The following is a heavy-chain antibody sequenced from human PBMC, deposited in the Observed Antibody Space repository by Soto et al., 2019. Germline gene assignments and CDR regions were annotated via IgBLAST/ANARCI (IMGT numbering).Heavy chain of an antibody. D-gene: IGHD3-3*01. V-gene: IGHV4-39*01. CDR3: ARQGDFWSASGAFDI. CDR1: GGSISSSNYY. Sequence: QLQLQESGPGLVKPSETLSLTCTVSGGSISSSNYYWGWIRQPPGKGLEWIANIYYNGFTYYNPYLKSRVTVSVDTSKNQFSLKLSSVTAADTAVHYCARQGDFWSASGAFDIWGQGTMVTVSS. J-gene: IGHJ3*02. CDR2: IYYNGFT.